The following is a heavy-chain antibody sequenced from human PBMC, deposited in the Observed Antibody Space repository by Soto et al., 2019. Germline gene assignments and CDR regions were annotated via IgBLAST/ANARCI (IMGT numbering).Heavy chain of an antibody. CDR3: ARDSPGPYFDY. V-gene: IGHV4-31*03. CDR2: IYYSGST. CDR1: GGSISSGGYY. J-gene: IGHJ4*02. Sequence: SETLSLTCTVSGGSISSGGYYWSWIRQHPGKGLEWIGYIYYSGSTYYNPSLKSRVTISVDTSKNQFSLKLSSVTAADTAVYYCARDSPGPYFDYWGQGTLVTVSS.